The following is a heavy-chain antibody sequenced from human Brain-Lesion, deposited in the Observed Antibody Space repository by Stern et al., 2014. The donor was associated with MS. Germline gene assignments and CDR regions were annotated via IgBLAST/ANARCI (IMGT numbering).Heavy chain of an antibody. CDR2: IYISGST. CDR3: AREGETSDFFPFDY. J-gene: IGHJ4*02. D-gene: IGHD3/OR15-3a*01. V-gene: IGHV4-61*02. CDR1: GGSMNSRPYY. Sequence: QVQLQESGPGLVKPSQTLSLTCTVSGGSMNSRPYYWNWLRQPAGKALEXIGRIYISGSTNYNPSLESRVTISIETSKNQLLLKLGSVTAADTAVYYCAREGETSDFFPFDYWGQGAQVIVSS.